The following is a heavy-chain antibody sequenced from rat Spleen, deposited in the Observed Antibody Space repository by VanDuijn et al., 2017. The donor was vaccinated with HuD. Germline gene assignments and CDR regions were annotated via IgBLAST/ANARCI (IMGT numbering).Heavy chain of an antibody. D-gene: IGHD1-2*01. CDR1: GFSLTSYH. V-gene: IGHV2-32*01. CDR2: IWTGGST. Sequence: QVQLKESGPGLVKPSETLSLTCTVSGFSLTSYHVSWVRQPPGKGLEWMGVIWTGGSTAYNSPLKSRLTITRDTSKSQVFLKMNSLQTEDTATYYCARVGYSSYIRYFDYWGQGVMVTVSS. J-gene: IGHJ2*01. CDR3: ARVGYSSYIRYFDY.